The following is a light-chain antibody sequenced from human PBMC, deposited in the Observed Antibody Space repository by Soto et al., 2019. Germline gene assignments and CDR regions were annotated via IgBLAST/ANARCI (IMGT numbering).Light chain of an antibody. V-gene: IGKV1-5*03. CDR2: MAS. CDR1: QSISAS. J-gene: IGKJ4*01. CDR3: QKYDGAPLT. Sequence: DIQMTPSPSTLSASVGDAPTLTRRASQSISASLAWYQQKPGKPPILLIYMASSLQTGVPSRFSGSGSGTEFTLTISSLQPDDFATYYCQKYDGAPLTFGGGTKVDIK.